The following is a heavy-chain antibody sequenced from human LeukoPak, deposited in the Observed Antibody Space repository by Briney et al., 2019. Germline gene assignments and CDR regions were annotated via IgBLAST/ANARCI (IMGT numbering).Heavy chain of an antibody. CDR1: GFTFDNYR. Sequence: HPGGSLRLSCAASGFTFDNYRMSWVRRAPGKGLEWVSTVNADGGNTYYADSVKGRFTISRDNSKSTLILQMNSLRVEDTALYYCTKRVKYGGTWDHFADWGQGTLVTVSS. CDR2: VNADGGNT. D-gene: IGHD1-26*01. J-gene: IGHJ4*02. CDR3: TKRVKYGGTWDHFAD. V-gene: IGHV3-23*01.